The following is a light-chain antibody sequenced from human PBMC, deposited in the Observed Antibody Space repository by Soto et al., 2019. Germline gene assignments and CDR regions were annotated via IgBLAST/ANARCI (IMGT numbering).Light chain of an antibody. Sequence: DIQMTQSPSFVSASVGDRVTITCRASQSIDNWLAWYQQKPGKAPKLLIYDASTLESGVSSGFSGSGSGTEFTLTISSLRPDDFATYYCQQSYSTPPTFGQGTKVEIK. CDR2: DAS. CDR3: QQSYSTPPT. CDR1: QSIDNW. V-gene: IGKV1-5*01. J-gene: IGKJ1*01.